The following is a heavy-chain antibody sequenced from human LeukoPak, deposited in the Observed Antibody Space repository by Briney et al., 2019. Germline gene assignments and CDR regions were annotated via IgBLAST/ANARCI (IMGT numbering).Heavy chain of an antibody. V-gene: IGHV4-39*01. Sequence: SETLSLTCTVSGGSISSSSYYWGWIRQPPGKGLEWIGSIYYSGSTYYNPSLKSRVTISVDTSKNQFSLKLSSATAADTAVYYCARQGEYYDILTGRNWFDPWGQGTLVTVSS. CDR3: ARQGEYYDILTGRNWFDP. CDR1: GGSISSSSYY. D-gene: IGHD3-9*01. J-gene: IGHJ5*02. CDR2: IYYSGST.